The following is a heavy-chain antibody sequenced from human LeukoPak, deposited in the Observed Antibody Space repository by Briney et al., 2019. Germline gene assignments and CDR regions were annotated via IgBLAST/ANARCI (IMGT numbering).Heavy chain of an antibody. D-gene: IGHD5-18*01. CDR2: INAGNGNT. CDR3: ARPPEIRGYSYGSGKGDAFDI. CDR1: GYTFTSYA. V-gene: IGHV1-3*01. Sequence: ASVKVSCKASGYTFTSYAMHWVRQAPGQRLEWMGWINAGNGNTKYSQKFQGRVTITRDTSASTAYMEPSSLRSEDTAVYYCARPPEIRGYSYGSGKGDAFDIWGQGTMVTVSS. J-gene: IGHJ3*02.